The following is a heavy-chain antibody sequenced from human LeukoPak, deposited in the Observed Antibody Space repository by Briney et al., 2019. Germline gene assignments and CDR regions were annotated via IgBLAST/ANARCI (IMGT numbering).Heavy chain of an antibody. D-gene: IGHD6-6*01. V-gene: IGHV1-69*06. J-gene: IGHJ5*02. CDR2: IIPIFGTA. CDR3: ARDRVAARNWFDP. CDR1: GGTFSSYA. Sequence: ALVKVSCKASGGTFSSYAISWVRQAPGQGLEWMGGIIPIFGTANYAQKFQGRVTITADKSTSTAYMELSSLRSEDTAVYYCARDRVAARNWFDPWGQGTLVTVSS.